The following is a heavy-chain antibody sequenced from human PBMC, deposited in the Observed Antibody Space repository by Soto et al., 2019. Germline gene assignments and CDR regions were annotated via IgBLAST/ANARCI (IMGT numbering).Heavy chain of an antibody. CDR3: AREAIAADGTNNVFDY. D-gene: IGHD6-13*01. V-gene: IGHV1-69*01. CDR2: IIPIFGTA. J-gene: IGHJ4*02. Sequence: QVQLVQSGAEVKKPGSSVKVSCKASGGTFSSYAISWVRQAPGQGLEWMGGIIPIFGTANYAQKFQGRVTITADESTSTADMDLSSLRSEDTAVYYCAREAIAADGTNNVFDYWGQGTLVTVSS. CDR1: GGTFSSYA.